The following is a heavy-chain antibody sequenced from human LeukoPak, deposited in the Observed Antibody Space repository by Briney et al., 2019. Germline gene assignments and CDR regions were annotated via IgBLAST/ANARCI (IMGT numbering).Heavy chain of an antibody. CDR1: GYTFTGYY. V-gene: IGHV1-2*02. J-gene: IGHJ4*02. Sequence: ASVKVSCKASGYTFTGYYIHWVRQAPGHGLEWMGSINPNGGGTNYPRKFQGRDTMTMDTSITTAYMELTRLTSDDTAVYFCARGYGGNSDYWGQGTLVTVSS. D-gene: IGHD4-23*01. CDR2: INPNGGGT. CDR3: ARGYGGNSDY.